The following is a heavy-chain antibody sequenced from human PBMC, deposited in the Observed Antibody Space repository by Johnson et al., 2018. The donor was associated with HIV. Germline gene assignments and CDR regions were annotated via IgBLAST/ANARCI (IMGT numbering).Heavy chain of an antibody. J-gene: IGHJ3*02. CDR2: INWNGGSI. D-gene: IGHD6-6*01. Sequence: VKLVESGGGVVRPGGSLRLACAASGFTFDDYGMSWVRQAPGKGLEWVSGINWNGGSIGYADSVKGRFTISRDNAKNSLYLQMDSLRAEDTALYYCARVTGGYYSSSFGNPFDIWGRGTMVTVSS. CDR1: GFTFDDYG. V-gene: IGHV3-20*04. CDR3: ARVTGGYYSSSFGNPFDI.